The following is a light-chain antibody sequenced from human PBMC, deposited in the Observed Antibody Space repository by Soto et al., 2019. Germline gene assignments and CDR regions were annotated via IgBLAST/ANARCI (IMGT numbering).Light chain of an antibody. CDR2: WAS. V-gene: IGKV4-1*01. CDR1: HSVLHNNKNY. Sequence: IVMTQSPDSLAVSLGERATINCKSSHSVLHNNKNYFAWYQQKPGQPPKVLIYWASSRESGVPDRFSGSGSGTDFNLTISSLQAEDVAVYYCQQYYSSPLAFGGGTKVEIK. J-gene: IGKJ4*01. CDR3: QQYYSSPLA.